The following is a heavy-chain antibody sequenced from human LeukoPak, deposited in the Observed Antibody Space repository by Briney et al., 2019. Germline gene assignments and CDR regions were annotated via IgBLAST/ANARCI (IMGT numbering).Heavy chain of an antibody. V-gene: IGHV4-61*02. D-gene: IGHD3-10*01. CDR1: GGSISSGSYY. Sequence: SPTLSLTCTVSGGSISSGSYYWSWIRQPAGKGLEWIGPIYTSGSTNYNPSLKSRVTISVDTSKNQFSLKLSSVTAADTAVYYCARWDGSGSSRWFDPWGQGTLVTVSS. CDR2: IYTSGST. CDR3: ARWDGSGSSRWFDP. J-gene: IGHJ5*02.